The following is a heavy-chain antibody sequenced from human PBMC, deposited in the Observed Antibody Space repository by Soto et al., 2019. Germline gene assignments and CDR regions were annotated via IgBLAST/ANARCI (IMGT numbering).Heavy chain of an antibody. CDR1: GFTFSNYA. Sequence: PXVSLSLSCAASGFTFSNYAMTWVRQAPGKGLEWVSALSAGADSTYYADSVKGRFTISRDNSKNTLYLQMNSLRVADTAVYYCAKDHRYASAWHTPYYFDSWGQGTLVTVSS. CDR2: LSAGADST. CDR3: AKDHRYASAWHTPYYFDS. J-gene: IGHJ4*02. D-gene: IGHD6-19*01. V-gene: IGHV3-23*01.